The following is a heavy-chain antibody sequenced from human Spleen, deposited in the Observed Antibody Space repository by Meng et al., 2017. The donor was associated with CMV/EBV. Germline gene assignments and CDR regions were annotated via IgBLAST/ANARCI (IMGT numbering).Heavy chain of an antibody. CDR3: ARSRGRIVAAPNHYGLDV. Sequence: ASVKVSCKTSGYTFTSYDINWVRQAAGQGLEWMGWMDPKSGRTDYAQKFQDRVTITRNTPISAAYMELSSLTSDDTAVYYCARSRGRIVAAPNHYGLDVWGQGTTVTVSS. V-gene: IGHV1-8*01. CDR1: GYTFTSYD. J-gene: IGHJ6*02. CDR2: MDPKSGRT. D-gene: IGHD2-15*01.